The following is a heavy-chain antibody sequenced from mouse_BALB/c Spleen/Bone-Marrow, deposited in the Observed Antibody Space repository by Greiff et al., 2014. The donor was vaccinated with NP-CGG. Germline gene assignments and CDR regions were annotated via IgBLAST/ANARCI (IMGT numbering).Heavy chain of an antibody. CDR2: IDPADGNT. J-gene: IGHJ3*01. V-gene: IGHV14-3*02. CDR3: ARWDYDRAWFAY. D-gene: IGHD1-1*01. CDR1: GFNIKDTY. Sequence: EVQLQQSGAELVKPGASVKLSCTASGFNIKDTYMHWVKQRPEQGLEWIGRIDPADGNTKYDPKFQGKATITADTSSNTAYLQLSSLTSEDTAVYYCARWDYDRAWFAYWGQGTLVTVSA.